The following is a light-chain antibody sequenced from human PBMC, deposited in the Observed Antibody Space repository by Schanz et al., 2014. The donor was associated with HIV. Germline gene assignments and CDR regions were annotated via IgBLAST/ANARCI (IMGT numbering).Light chain of an antibody. V-gene: IGLV2-14*02. CDR3: TAYSSSSTLI. CDR1: LLDVVSYNL. J-gene: IGLJ2*01. CDR2: EVS. Sequence: QSALPPPSSVSVSPGPSLTISFTGTLLDVVSYNLVSWYQQHPGKAPKLMIYEVSKRPSGVPDRFSGSKSGNTASLTVSGLLAEDQADYNCTAYSSSSTLIFGGGTKLTVL.